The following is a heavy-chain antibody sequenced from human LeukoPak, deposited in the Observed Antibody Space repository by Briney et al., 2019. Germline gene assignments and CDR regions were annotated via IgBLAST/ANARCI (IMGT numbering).Heavy chain of an antibody. V-gene: IGHV3-48*01. CDR1: GFPFSSYS. Sequence: GGSLRLSCAASGFPFSSYSMTWVRQAPGKGLEWVSYISASGSNIYYLDSVKGRFTVSRDNAMDSLFLQMDRPRAEDTAVYYCVRVKGTYFDFWGQGTLVTVSS. J-gene: IGHJ4*02. CDR2: ISASGSNI. CDR3: VRVKGTYFDF. D-gene: IGHD1-1*01.